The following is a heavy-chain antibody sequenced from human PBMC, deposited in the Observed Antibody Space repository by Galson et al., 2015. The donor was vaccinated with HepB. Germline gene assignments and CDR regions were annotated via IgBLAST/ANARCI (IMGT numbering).Heavy chain of an antibody. Sequence: SVKVSCKASGGTFSSYGISWVRQAPGRGLEWMGGIIPIFGTVKYAQKYQDRVTITADESTSTAYMELSSLRSEDTAVYYCARDRERMTTAPYYFDYWGQGTLVTVSS. CDR2: IIPIFGTV. J-gene: IGHJ4*02. CDR1: GGTFSSYG. V-gene: IGHV1-69*13. CDR3: ARDRERMTTAPYYFDY. D-gene: IGHD4-17*01.